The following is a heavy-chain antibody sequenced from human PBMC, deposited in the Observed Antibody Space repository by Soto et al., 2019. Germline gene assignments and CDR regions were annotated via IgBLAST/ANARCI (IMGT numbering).Heavy chain of an antibody. Sequence: GGSLRLSCAASGFTFSGYWMSWVRQAPGKGLEWVANIKGDESEKYYMDSVKGRFTISRDNAKNSLYLQMNSLRAEDTAMYYCARIYCTRTDCYYDYWGQGTLVTVSS. CDR3: ARIYCTRTDCYYDY. J-gene: IGHJ4*02. CDR2: IKGDESEK. CDR1: GFTFSGYW. D-gene: IGHD2-2*01. V-gene: IGHV3-7*03.